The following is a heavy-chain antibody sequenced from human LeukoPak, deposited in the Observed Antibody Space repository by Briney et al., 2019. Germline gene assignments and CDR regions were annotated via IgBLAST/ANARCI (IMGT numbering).Heavy chain of an antibody. J-gene: IGHJ4*02. CDR2: ISAYNGNT. Sequence: GASVKVSCKASGYIFTSYGISWVRQAPGQGLEWMGWISAYNGNTNYAQKLQGRVTMTTDTSTSTAYMELRSLRSDDTAVYYCARGYYYDSIGLFDYWGQGTLVTVSS. D-gene: IGHD3-22*01. CDR3: ARGYYYDSIGLFDY. CDR1: GYIFTSYG. V-gene: IGHV1-18*01.